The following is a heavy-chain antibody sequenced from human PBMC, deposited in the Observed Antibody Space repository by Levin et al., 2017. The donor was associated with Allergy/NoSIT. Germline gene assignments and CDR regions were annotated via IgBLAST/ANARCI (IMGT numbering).Heavy chain of an antibody. V-gene: IGHV2-70*01. J-gene: IGHJ4*02. CDR3: ARIHADNDILTGSTYFFDY. D-gene: IGHD3-9*01. CDR1: GFSLRTSGMC. Sequence: QTLSLTCTFSGFSLRTSGMCVSWIRQPPGKALEWLALIDWDDDKYYSTSLKTSLTIPKDTPKNQVVLTMTNMDPVDTATYYCARIHADNDILTGSTYFFDYWGKGTLVTVSA. CDR2: IDWDDDK.